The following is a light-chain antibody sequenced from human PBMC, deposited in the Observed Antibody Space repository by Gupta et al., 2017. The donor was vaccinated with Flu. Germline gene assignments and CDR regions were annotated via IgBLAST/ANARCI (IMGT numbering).Light chain of an antibody. CDR1: SGHSTYA. CDR2: VNRDDSN. V-gene: IGLV4-69*01. J-gene: IGLJ2*01. CDR3: QTGDTGIQL. Sequence: QLVLTQSPSASASLGASVKLTCALSSGHSTYAIAWHQQQPEKGPRFLMKVNRDDSNNKGDGIPDRFSGSTSGAERYLTISSLHSEYEADYYCQTGDTGIQLVGGGTKLTVL.